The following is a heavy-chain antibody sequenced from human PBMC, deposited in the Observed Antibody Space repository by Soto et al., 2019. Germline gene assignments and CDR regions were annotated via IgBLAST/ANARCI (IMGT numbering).Heavy chain of an antibody. Sequence: VQLVESGGGVVQPGRSLRLSCAASGFTFSSYAMHWVRQAPGKGLEWVAVISYDGSNKYYADSVKGRFTISRDNSKNTLYLQMNSLRAEDTAVYYCARDRGGYDFDYWGQGTLVTVSS. CDR1: GFTFSSYA. CDR3: ARDRGGYDFDY. CDR2: ISYDGSNK. J-gene: IGHJ4*02. D-gene: IGHD5-12*01. V-gene: IGHV3-30-3*01.